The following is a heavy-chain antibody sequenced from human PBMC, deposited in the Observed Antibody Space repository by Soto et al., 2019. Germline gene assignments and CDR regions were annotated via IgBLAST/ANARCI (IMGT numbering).Heavy chain of an antibody. CDR3: AKDHYDYIWGSYRPFDY. D-gene: IGHD3-16*02. CDR1: GFTFSSYA. J-gene: IGHJ4*02. Sequence: EVQLLESGGGLVQPGGSLRLSCAASGFTFSSYAMSWVRQAPGKGLEWVSAISGSGGSTYYADSVKGRFTISRDNSKNTLYLQMNSLRAEDTAVYYCAKDHYDYIWGSYRPFDYWGLGTLVTVSS. V-gene: IGHV3-23*01. CDR2: ISGSGGST.